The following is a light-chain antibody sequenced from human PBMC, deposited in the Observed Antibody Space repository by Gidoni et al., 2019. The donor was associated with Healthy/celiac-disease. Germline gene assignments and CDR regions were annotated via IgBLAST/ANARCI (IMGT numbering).Light chain of an antibody. V-gene: IGKV3-15*01. J-gene: IGKJ4*01. CDR2: GAS. Sequence: ETVMTQSPATLSVSPGERATLSCRASQSVSSNLAWYQQKPGQAPRLLIYGASTRATSIPARCSSGGAGTEFTLTISSLQSEDFAVYYCQQYNNWPSPTFXGXTKVEIK. CDR3: QQYNNWPSPT. CDR1: QSVSSN.